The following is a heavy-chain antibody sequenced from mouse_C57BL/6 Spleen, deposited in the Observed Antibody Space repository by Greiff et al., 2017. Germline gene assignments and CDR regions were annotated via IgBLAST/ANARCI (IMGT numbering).Heavy chain of an antibody. V-gene: IGHV2-2*01. D-gene: IGHD4-1*01. J-gene: IGHJ4*01. CDR3: ARKLGHYAMDY. Sequence: VKLMESGPGLVQPSQSLSITCKASGSSLPTYGVPWFRQSPGKGLEWLGVIWSGGSTDDNAAFISRLSSSKDNSKSQVFFKMNSLQADDTAIYYCARKLGHYAMDYWGQGTSVTVSS. CDR1: GSSLPTYG. CDR2: IWSGGST.